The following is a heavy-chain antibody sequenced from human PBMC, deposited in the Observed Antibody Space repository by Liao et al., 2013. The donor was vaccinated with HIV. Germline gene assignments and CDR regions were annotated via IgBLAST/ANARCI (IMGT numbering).Heavy chain of an antibody. J-gene: IGHJ5*02. Sequence: QVQLQESGPGLVKPSQTLSLTCTVSGGSISSGSYYWSWIRQPAGKGLEWVGRIYTSGSTNYNPSLKSRVTISVDTSKNQFSLKLSSVTAADTAVYYCARALHSYGYGWFDPWGQGTLVTVSS. CDR1: GGSISSGSYY. CDR2: IYTSGST. V-gene: IGHV4-61*02. D-gene: IGHD5-18*01. CDR3: ARALHSYGYGWFDP.